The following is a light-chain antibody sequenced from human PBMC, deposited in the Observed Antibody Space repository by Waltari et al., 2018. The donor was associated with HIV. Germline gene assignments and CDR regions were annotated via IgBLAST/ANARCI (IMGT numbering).Light chain of an antibody. V-gene: IGLV1-51*01. CDR3: GTWDSSLSAVV. Sequence: QSVLTQPPSMSAAPGQRVTISCSGSSSNIGNNYVSWYQPLPGTAPKLLIYDNNKRPSGIPDRFSGSKSGTSATLGITGLQTGDEADYYCGTWDSSLSAVVFGGGTKLTVL. CDR1: SSNIGNNY. J-gene: IGLJ2*01. CDR2: DNN.